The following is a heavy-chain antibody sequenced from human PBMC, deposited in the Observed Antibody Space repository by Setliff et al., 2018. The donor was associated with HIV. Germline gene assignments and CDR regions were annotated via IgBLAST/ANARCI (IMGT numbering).Heavy chain of an antibody. Sequence: PGGSLRLSCAASGFTFSDYYMSWIRQAPGKGLEWVSYITGSTGSTYYADSVKGRFTISTDNSKNTLYLQMNSLRAEDTAVYYCAKPLTQWGVSPYHYAVDVWGQGTTVTVSS. CDR1: GFTFSDYY. J-gene: IGHJ6*02. D-gene: IGHD1-26*01. V-gene: IGHV3-11*03. CDR2: ITGSTGST. CDR3: AKPLTQWGVSPYHYAVDV.